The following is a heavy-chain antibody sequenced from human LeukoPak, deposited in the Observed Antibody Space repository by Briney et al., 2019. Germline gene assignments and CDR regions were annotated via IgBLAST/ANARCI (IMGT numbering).Heavy chain of an antibody. CDR3: ARDPLHRTGTTFDY. CDR2: ISAYNGNT. CDR1: GYXFTSYG. D-gene: IGHD1-1*01. Sequence: GASVKVSCKASGYXFTSYGISWVQQAPGQGLEWMGWISAYNGNTNYAQKLQGRVTMTTDTSTSTAYMELRSLRSDDTAVYYCARDPLHRTGTTFDYWGQGTLVTVSS. V-gene: IGHV1-18*01. J-gene: IGHJ4*02.